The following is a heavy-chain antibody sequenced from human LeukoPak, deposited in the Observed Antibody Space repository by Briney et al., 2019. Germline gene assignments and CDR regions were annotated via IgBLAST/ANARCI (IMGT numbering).Heavy chain of an antibody. Sequence: SETLSVACAVYGESFSGYFWNWIRQPPGKGLEWIGEINHSGSTSNHNPSLKSRVTMSVDTSKNQFSLKLSSVTAADTAVYYCARKSGYARDYWGQGNLVTVSS. CDR1: GESFSGYF. J-gene: IGHJ4*02. CDR3: ARKSGYARDY. D-gene: IGHD5-12*01. CDR2: INHSGSTS. V-gene: IGHV4-34*01.